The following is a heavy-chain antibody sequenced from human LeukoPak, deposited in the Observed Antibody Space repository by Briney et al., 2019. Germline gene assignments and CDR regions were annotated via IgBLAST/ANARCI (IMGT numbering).Heavy chain of an antibody. V-gene: IGHV3-21*01. D-gene: IGHD6-13*01. Sequence: GESLKISCKGSGYSFTSYWIGWVRQAPGKGLEWVSSISSSSSYIYYADSVKGRFTISRDNAKNSLYLQMNSLRAEDTAVYYCARERIAAAATDYWGQGTLVTVSS. CDR2: ISSSSSYI. J-gene: IGHJ4*02. CDR1: GYSFTSYW. CDR3: ARERIAAAATDY.